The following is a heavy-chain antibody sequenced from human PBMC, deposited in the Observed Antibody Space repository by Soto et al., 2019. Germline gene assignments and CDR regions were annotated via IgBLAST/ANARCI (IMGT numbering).Heavy chain of an antibody. CDR2: IIPIFGTA. CDR3: ARDGGYCSGGSCYEDYYYYGMDV. V-gene: IGHV1-69*13. J-gene: IGHJ6*02. Sequence: SVKVSCKASGGTFSSSTISWVLQAPGQGLEWMGGIIPIFGTANDAQKFQGRVTITADESTSTAYMELSSLRSEDTAVYYCARDGGYCSGGSCYEDYYYYGMDVWGQGTTVTVSS. D-gene: IGHD2-15*01. CDR1: GGTFSSST.